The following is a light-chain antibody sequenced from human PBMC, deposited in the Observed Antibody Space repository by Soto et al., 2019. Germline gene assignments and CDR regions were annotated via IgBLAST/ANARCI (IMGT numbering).Light chain of an antibody. CDR1: QSVSSN. CDR3: QQYGSSPPGIT. CDR2: GAS. J-gene: IGKJ5*01. Sequence: EIWMTQSPATLSVSPGERATLSCRASQSVSSNLAWYQHKPGQATRLLIYGASTRATGIPARLSGSGSGTDFTLTISRLETEDFAVYYCQQYGSSPPGITFGQGTRLEIK. V-gene: IGKV3-15*01.